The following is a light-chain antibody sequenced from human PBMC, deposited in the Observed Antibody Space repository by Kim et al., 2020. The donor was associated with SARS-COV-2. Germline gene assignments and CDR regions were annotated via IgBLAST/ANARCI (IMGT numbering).Light chain of an antibody. J-gene: IGKJ4*01. CDR1: QSVSIY. Sequence: SPGEGATRSCRASQSVSIYLAWYQQKPGQAPRLLIYDASNRATGIPARFSGSGSGTDFTLTISSLEPEDFAVYYCQQRSNWPPLTFGGGTKVDIK. V-gene: IGKV3-11*01. CDR3: QQRSNWPPLT. CDR2: DAS.